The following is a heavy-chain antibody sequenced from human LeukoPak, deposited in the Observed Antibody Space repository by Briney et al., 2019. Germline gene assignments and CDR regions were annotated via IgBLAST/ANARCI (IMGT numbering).Heavy chain of an antibody. CDR1: GGSFSGYY. Sequence: PSETLSLTCAVYGGSFSGYYWSWIRQPPGKGLEWIGEINHSGSTNYNPSLKSRVTISVDTSKNQFSLKLSSVTAADTAVYYCARCSTTHCYYYYYMDVWGKGTTVTVSS. J-gene: IGHJ6*03. D-gene: IGHD2-2*01. V-gene: IGHV4-34*01. CDR2: INHSGST. CDR3: ARCSTTHCYYYYYMDV.